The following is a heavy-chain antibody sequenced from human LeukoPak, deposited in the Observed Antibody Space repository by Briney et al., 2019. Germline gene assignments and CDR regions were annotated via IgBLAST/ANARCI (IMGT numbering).Heavy chain of an antibody. CDR1: GGSLNTYY. CDR3: ARGRGTMVRGVRARTYFDY. J-gene: IGHJ4*02. Sequence: SETLSLTCTVSGGSLNTYYRTWIRQPPGKGLEWIGYIYFTGSTASNPSLKGGVAISLDTSKNQFSLKLSSVTAADTAVYYCARGRGTMVRGVRARTYFDYWGQGTLVTVSS. CDR2: IYFTGST. D-gene: IGHD3-10*01. V-gene: IGHV4-59*12.